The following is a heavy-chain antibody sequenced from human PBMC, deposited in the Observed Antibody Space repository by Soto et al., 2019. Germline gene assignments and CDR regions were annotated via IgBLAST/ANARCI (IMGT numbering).Heavy chain of an antibody. D-gene: IGHD3-9*01. V-gene: IGHV3-33*01. CDR1: GFTFSSYG. CDR3: PRDDGFANDDTARSEYYYYGMDV. Sequence: QVQLVESGGGVVQPGRSLRLSCAASGFTFSSYGMHWVRQAPGKGLEWVAVIWYDGSNKYYADSVKGRFTISRDNSKNTPYLQRNCLGAKDTAVYYCPRDDGFANDDTARSEYYYYGMDVWGRGTTVTDSS. J-gene: IGHJ6*02. CDR2: IWYDGSNK.